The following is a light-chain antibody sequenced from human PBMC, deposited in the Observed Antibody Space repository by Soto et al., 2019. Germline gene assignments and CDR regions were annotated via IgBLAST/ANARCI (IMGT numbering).Light chain of an antibody. Sequence: DIQMTQSPSTLSASVGDRVTITCRASQSISSWLAWYQQKPGKAPKLLIYDASSLESGVPSRFSGSGSGTEFTLTISSLQPDDFATYYCQQNNSYRTWTFGQGTKVEIK. CDR2: DAS. J-gene: IGKJ1*01. CDR3: QQNNSYRTWT. CDR1: QSISSW. V-gene: IGKV1-5*01.